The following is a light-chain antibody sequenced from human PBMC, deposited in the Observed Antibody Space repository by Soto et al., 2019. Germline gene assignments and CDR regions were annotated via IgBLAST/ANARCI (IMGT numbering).Light chain of an antibody. CDR3: MQALQPPYT. CDR2: LGS. V-gene: IGKV2-28*01. CDR1: QSLLYGGGYMY. J-gene: IGKJ2*01. Sequence: DIVMTQSPLFLPVTPGEPASISCKSSQSLLYGGGYMYFDWYLQKAGQPPQLLIFLGSNRAPGVPDRFTGSVSGTEFTLKISSVETEDLGIYYCMQALQPPYTFGQGTKLEIK.